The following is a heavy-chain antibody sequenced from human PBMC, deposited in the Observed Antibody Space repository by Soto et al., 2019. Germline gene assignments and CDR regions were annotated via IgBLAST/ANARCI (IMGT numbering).Heavy chain of an antibody. V-gene: IGHV4-39*01. D-gene: IGHD3-22*01. CDR1: GGSISSSSYY. J-gene: IGHJ4*02. CDR3: ARLQKYYYDSSGYPDY. CDR2: IYYSGST. Sequence: SLTCTVSGGSISSSSYYWGWIRQPPGKGLEWIGSIYYSGSTYYNPSLKSRVTISVDTSKNQFSLKLSSVTAADTAVYYCARLQKYYYDSSGYPDYWGQGTLVTVSS.